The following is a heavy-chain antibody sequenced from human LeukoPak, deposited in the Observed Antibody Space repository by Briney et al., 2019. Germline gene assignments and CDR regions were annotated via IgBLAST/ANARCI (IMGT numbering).Heavy chain of an antibody. Sequence: PSETLSLTCTVSGGSISSYYWGWIRQPPGKGLEWIGSIYYSGSTYYNPSLKSRVTISVDTSKNQFSLKLSSVTAADTAVYYCASYCSSTSCLRRAFDIWGQGTMVTVSS. CDR1: GGSISSYY. CDR3: ASYCSSTSCLRRAFDI. D-gene: IGHD2-2*01. J-gene: IGHJ3*02. V-gene: IGHV4-39*01. CDR2: IYYSGST.